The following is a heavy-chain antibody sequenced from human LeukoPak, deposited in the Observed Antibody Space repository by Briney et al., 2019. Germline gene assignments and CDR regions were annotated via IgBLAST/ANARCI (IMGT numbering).Heavy chain of an antibody. V-gene: IGHV1-18*01. J-gene: IGHJ4*02. D-gene: IGHD2-15*01. CDR1: GYTFTTYH. CDR2: INAYKGNT. CDR3: ARGGRANFEY. Sequence: GGSVTVSCLASGYTFTTYHINWVRQPPGQGLEWMGRINAYKGNTNYEQKLQGRVIMTTNTSTSRVYMWLRSERSDETSVYYCARGGRANFEYWGQGTLVTVSS.